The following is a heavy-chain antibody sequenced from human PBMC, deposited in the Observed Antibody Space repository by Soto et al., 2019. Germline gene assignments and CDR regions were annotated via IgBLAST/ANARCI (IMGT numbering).Heavy chain of an antibody. Sequence: PEGSLRLSCEASGFTFSSCWMHWVRQAPGKGLVWVSRISSDGSSTNYADSVKGRFTISRDNAKNMLYLQMKNLRAEDTAVYYCASLYSSAWARDYWGQGTLVTVSS. V-gene: IGHV3-74*01. CDR3: ASLYSSAWARDY. J-gene: IGHJ4*02. D-gene: IGHD6-19*01. CDR2: ISSDGSST. CDR1: GFTFSSCW.